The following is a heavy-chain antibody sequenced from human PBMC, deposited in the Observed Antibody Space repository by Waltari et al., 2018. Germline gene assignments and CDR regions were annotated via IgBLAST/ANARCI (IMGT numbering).Heavy chain of an antibody. CDR1: GGSISSGSYY. CDR2: IYTSGST. D-gene: IGHD6-19*01. V-gene: IGHV4-61*09. CDR3: AKIHSGWFDYYYYYMDV. Sequence: QVQLQESGPGLVKPSQTLSLTCTVSGGSISSGSYYWSWIRQPAGKGLEWIGYIYTSGSTNYNPSLKSRVTISVDTSKNQFSLKLSSVTAADTAVYYCAKIHSGWFDYYYYYMDVWGKGTTVTVSS. J-gene: IGHJ6*03.